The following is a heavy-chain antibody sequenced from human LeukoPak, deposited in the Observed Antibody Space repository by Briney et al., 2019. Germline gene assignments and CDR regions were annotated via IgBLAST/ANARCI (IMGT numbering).Heavy chain of an antibody. Sequence: ASVKISCKTSDYTFTSYGIIWVRPAPGQGLEWMGCIRRNSGCTNYAQKFQGRVTMTEDTSIFTAYMELRKLRSADTDVYFCAREYSSSSWVFDFWGQGTLVTVSS. D-gene: IGHD6-6*01. CDR3: AREYSSSSWVFDF. J-gene: IGHJ4*02. CDR2: IRRNSGCT. V-gene: IGHV1-2*02. CDR1: DYTFTSYG.